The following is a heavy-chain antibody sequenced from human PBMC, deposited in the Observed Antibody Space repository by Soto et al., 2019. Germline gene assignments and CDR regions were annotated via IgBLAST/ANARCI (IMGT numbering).Heavy chain of an antibody. CDR2: MNSNSGNT. Sequence: QVQLVQSGAEVKKPGASVKVSCKASGYTFTSYDINWVRQATGQGLEWMGWMNSNSGNTGYAQKFQGRVTMTRNTSISTAYMELSSLRSEDTAVYYCARSYCSGGSCYPLDYYYGMDVWGQGTTVTVSS. J-gene: IGHJ6*02. V-gene: IGHV1-8*01. CDR3: ARSYCSGGSCYPLDYYYGMDV. D-gene: IGHD2-15*01. CDR1: GYTFTSYD.